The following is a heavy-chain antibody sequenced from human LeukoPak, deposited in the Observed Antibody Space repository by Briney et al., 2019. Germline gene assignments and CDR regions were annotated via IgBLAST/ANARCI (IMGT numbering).Heavy chain of an antibody. Sequence: GGSLRLSCAASGFTFSSYSMNWVRQAPGKGLEWVSSISSSSSYIYYADSVKGRFTISRDNAKNSLYLQMNSLRAEDTAVYYCARDTPQVGGFDYWGQGTLVTVSS. CDR2: ISSSSSYI. V-gene: IGHV3-21*01. J-gene: IGHJ4*02. D-gene: IGHD1-26*01. CDR1: GFTFSSYS. CDR3: ARDTPQVGGFDY.